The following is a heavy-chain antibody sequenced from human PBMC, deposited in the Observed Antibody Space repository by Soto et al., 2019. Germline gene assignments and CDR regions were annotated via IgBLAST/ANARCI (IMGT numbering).Heavy chain of an antibody. CDR2: IYESDNADYSGTT. D-gene: IGHD4-17*01. Sequence: SETLSLTCTVSGGSVSSGSYYWGWIRQSPGRGPEWIGSIYESDNADYSGTTYFNPSLKSRVTISVDTSKNQFSLRLTSVTVADRAVFYCAAVRLRDGAGWFDPWGQGTLVTVSS. J-gene: IGHJ5*02. CDR1: GGSVSSGSYY. V-gene: IGHV4-39*01. CDR3: AAVRLRDGAGWFDP.